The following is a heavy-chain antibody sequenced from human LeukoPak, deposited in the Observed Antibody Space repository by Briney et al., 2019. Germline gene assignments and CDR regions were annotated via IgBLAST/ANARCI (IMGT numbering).Heavy chain of an antibody. CDR1: GGSISSSSYY. V-gene: IGHV4-39*07. D-gene: IGHD6-25*01. CDR2: INHSGST. Sequence: SETLSLTCTVSGGSISSSSYYWGWIRQPPGKGLEWIGEINHSGSTNYNPSLKSRVTISADTSKNQFSLKLTSLTAADTAVYYCARARGPEAIDYWGQGTLVTVSS. CDR3: ARARGPEAIDY. J-gene: IGHJ4*02.